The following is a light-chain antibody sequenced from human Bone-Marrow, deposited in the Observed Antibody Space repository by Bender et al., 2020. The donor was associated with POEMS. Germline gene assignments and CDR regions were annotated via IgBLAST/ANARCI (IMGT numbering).Light chain of an antibody. CDR1: SSDVGGSNS. Sequence: QSALTQPASVSGSPGQAITISCTGTSSDVGGSNSVSWYQQHPGKAPKLLIYDVTKRPSGVPNRFSGSKSGNTASLTITGLQAEDEGDYYCCSYGGSYTWLFGGGTKVTVL. CDR3: CSYGGSYTWL. J-gene: IGLJ3*02. V-gene: IGLV2-11*01. CDR2: DVT.